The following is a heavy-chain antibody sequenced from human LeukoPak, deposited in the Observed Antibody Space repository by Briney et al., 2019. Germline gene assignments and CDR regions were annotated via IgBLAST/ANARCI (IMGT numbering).Heavy chain of an antibody. CDR3: ARDYYGSGSSVFDP. J-gene: IGHJ5*02. CDR1: GGSISSGSYY. Sequence: PSETLSLTCTVYGGSISSGSYYWSWIRQPAGKGLEWIGRIYTSGSTNYNPSLKSRGTISVDTSKNQFSLKLSSVTAADTAVYYCARDYYGSGSSVFDPWGQGTLVTVSS. V-gene: IGHV4-61*02. D-gene: IGHD3-10*01. CDR2: IYTSGST.